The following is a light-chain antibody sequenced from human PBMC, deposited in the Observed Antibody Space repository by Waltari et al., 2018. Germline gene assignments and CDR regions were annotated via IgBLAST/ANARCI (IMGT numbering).Light chain of an antibody. CDR3: QQYGSSLVT. V-gene: IGKV3-20*01. Sequence: EIVLTQSPDTLSLSPGERATLSCRASQWVTSSYLAWYQQKPGQAPRLLIYAASARATGSPDRFSGSGCGTDFTLTSNRLKPEDFAVYFCQQYGSSLVTFGGGTEVEFK. J-gene: IGKJ4*01. CDR1: QWVTSSY. CDR2: AAS.